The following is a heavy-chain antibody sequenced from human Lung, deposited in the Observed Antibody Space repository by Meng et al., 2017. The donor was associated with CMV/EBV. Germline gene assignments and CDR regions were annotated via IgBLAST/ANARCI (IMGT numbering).Heavy chain of an antibody. D-gene: IGHD4-17*01. Sequence: TFRRHASSWVRQAPGQGLEWRGGIIPIFGTANYAQKFQGRVTITTDESTSTAYMELSSLRSEDTAVYYCARVRSRDYGDFYAHFDYWGQGTLVTVSS. J-gene: IGHJ4*02. CDR3: ARVRSRDYGDFYAHFDY. CDR1: TFRRHA. CDR2: IIPIFGTA. V-gene: IGHV1-69*05.